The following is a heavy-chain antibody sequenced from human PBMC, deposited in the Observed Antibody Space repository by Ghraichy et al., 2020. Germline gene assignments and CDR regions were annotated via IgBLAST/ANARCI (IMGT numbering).Heavy chain of an antibody. V-gene: IGHV3-23*01. Sequence: GGSLRLSCAASGFIFDGFAMNWVRLTPGKGLEWVASISTTGATTYYADSVKGRFTISRDNSKNTLFLQMGNLRAGDTGLYYCVKELAQWQLLPLYQLDFWGPGTMVTVSS. J-gene: IGHJ4*02. D-gene: IGHD1-26*01. CDR2: ISTTGATT. CDR3: VKELAQWQLLPLYQLDF. CDR1: GFIFDGFA.